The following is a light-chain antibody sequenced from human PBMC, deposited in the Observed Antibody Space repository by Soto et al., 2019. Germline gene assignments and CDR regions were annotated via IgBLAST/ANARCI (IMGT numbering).Light chain of an antibody. Sequence: DIQMTQSPSSLSASVGDRVTITCWTSQTISTYLNWYQQKPGKAPELLIYAASNLQSGVPSRFSGTGSGTDFTLTISGLQPEDSATYYCQQSFRTPITFGQGTRLEIK. CDR3: QQSFRTPIT. CDR2: AAS. V-gene: IGKV1-39*01. CDR1: QTISTY. J-gene: IGKJ5*01.